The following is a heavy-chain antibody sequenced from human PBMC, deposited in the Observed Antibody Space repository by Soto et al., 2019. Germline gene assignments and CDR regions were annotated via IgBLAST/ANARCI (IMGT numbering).Heavy chain of an antibody. CDR3: ARGARDYDILTGYFSGAFDI. CDR2: IYYSGST. CDR1: GGSISSYY. Sequence: SETLSLTCTVSGGSISSYYWSWIRQPPGKGLEWIGYIYYSGSTNYNPSLKSRVTISVDTSKNQFSLKLSSVTAADTAMYYCARGARDYDILTGYFSGAFDIWGQGTMVTVSS. V-gene: IGHV4-59*01. D-gene: IGHD3-9*01. J-gene: IGHJ3*02.